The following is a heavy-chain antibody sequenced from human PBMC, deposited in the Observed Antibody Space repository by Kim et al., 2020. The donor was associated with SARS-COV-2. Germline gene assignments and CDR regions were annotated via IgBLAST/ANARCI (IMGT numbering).Heavy chain of an antibody. CDR3: ARGISVAGYYWFDP. D-gene: IGHD6-19*01. Sequence: ADSVKGRFTISRDNSKNTVNLQMNSLRAEDTAVYYCARGISVAGYYWFDPWGQGTLVTVSS. J-gene: IGHJ5*02. V-gene: IGHV3-53*01.